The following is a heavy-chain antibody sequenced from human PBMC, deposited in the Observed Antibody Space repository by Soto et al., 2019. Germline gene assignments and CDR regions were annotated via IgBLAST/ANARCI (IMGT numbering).Heavy chain of an antibody. CDR3: ARVIMDV. CDR1: GCTFGASA. V-gene: IGHV3-48*02. CDR2: ISSSSSSI. Sequence: GGSLSLSCAASGCTFGASALQSVRQAPGKGLEWVSYISSSSSSIYYADSVKGRFTISRDNAKNSLYLQMNSLRDEDTAVYYCARVIMDVWGQGTTVTVSS. J-gene: IGHJ6*02.